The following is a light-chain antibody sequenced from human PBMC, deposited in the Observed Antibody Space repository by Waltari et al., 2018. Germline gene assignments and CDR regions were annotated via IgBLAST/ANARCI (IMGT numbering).Light chain of an antibody. Sequence: QSALTQPASVSGSPGQAIIISCTGTGSDVGGYDYLSWYQHYPGKAPRLIIDDVYNRPSGVSNRFSGSKSDNTASLTISGLQAEDESVYYCSSYTSSGVVFGGGTKLTVL. CDR3: SSYTSSGVV. CDR2: DVY. V-gene: IGLV2-14*03. CDR1: GSDVGGYDY. J-gene: IGLJ2*01.